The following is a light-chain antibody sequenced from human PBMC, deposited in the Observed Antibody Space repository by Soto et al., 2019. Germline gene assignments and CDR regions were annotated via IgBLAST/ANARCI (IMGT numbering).Light chain of an antibody. J-gene: IGKJ4*01. CDR2: GAS. Sequence: EIVMTQSPATLSVSPGGSATLSCRASQSVSTNLAWYQQKLGQAPRLLIYGASTRATGIPVRFSGSRSGTAFTLTISSLQSEDFAVYFCQQYNDWPLTFRGGTKVEIK. CDR1: QSVSTN. CDR3: QQYNDWPLT. V-gene: IGKV3-15*01.